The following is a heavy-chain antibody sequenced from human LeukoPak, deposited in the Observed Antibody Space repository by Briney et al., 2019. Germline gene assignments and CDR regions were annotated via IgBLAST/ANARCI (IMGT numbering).Heavy chain of an antibody. CDR3: ARDRGKQQLVRLSYFDY. V-gene: IGHV3-7*01. D-gene: IGHD6-13*01. CDR1: GFTFSSYW. J-gene: IGHJ4*02. CDR2: IKQDGSEK. Sequence: GGSLRLSCAASGFTFSSYWMSWVRQAPGKGLEWVANIKQDGSEKYYVDSVKGRFTISRDNAKNSLYLQMNSLRAEDTAVYYCARDRGKQQLVRLSYFDYWGQGTLVTVSS.